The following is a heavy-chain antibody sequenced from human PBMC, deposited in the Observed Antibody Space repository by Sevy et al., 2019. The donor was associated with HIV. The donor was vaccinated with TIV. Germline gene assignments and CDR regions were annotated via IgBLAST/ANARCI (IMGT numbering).Heavy chain of an antibody. CDR1: GFTFSSYG. CDR3: AKQFLTTVVTPGDY. D-gene: IGHD4-17*01. Sequence: GESLKISCAASGFTFSSYGMHWVRQAPGKGLEWVAVISYDGSNKYYADSVKGRFTISRDNSKNTLYLQMNSLRAEDTAVYYCAKQFLTTVVTPGDYWGQGTLVTVSS. J-gene: IGHJ4*02. CDR2: ISYDGSNK. V-gene: IGHV3-30*18.